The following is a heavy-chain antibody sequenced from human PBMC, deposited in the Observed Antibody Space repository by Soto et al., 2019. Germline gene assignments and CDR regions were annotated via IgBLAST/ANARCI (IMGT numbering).Heavy chain of an antibody. CDR2: INPSGCST. V-gene: IGHV1-46*01. CDR1: GYTFTSYY. CDR3: ARDPHYSSGWYGYWFDP. Sequence: ASEKVSCQASGYTFTSYYMHWVRQAPGQGLEWMGIINPSGCSTSYAQKFQGRVTMTRDTSTSTVYMELSSLRSEDTAVYYCARDPHYSSGWYGYWFDPWGQGTLVTVSS. D-gene: IGHD6-19*01. J-gene: IGHJ5*02.